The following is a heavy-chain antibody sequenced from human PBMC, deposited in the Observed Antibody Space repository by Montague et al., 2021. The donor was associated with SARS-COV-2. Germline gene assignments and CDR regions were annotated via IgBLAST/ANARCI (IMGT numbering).Heavy chain of an antibody. V-gene: IGHV4-59*08. J-gene: IGHJ4*02. Sequence: SETLSLTCTVAGGSINAYYWTWIRQPPGKGLDWIGFLYYSGVTNYNPSLKSRVTMSLDTSKNQFSLRLSSVTAADTAVYYCAKGGTGDIVLVPSALDYWGRGIPVTVSS. CDR1: GGSINAYY. D-gene: IGHD2-2*01. CDR2: LYYSGVT. CDR3: AKGGTGDIVLVPSALDY.